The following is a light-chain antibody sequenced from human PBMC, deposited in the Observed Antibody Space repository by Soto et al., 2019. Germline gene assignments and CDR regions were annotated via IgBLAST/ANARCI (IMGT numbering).Light chain of an antibody. CDR2: DSD. CDR3: GTWDTSLSAGV. CDR1: NSNIGNNF. V-gene: IGLV1-51*01. Sequence: QSVLTQPPSVSAAPGQKVTISCSGSNSNIGNNFVSWYQQLPGTAPKLVIDDSDKRPSGIPDRFSGSKSGTSATLGITGLQTGDEADYYCGTWDTSLSAGVFGTGTKVTVL. J-gene: IGLJ1*01.